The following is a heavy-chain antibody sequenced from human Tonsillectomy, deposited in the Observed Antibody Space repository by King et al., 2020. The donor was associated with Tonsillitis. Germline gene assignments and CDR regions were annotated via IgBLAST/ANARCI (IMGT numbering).Heavy chain of an antibody. CDR2: IYTSGST. D-gene: IGHD1-26*01. CDR1: GGSIRSYY. CDR3: ARDPNGWEPTPFFDD. Sequence: QLQESGPGLVKPSETLSLTCTVSGGSIRSYYWSWIRQPAGKGLEWIGRIYTSGSTNYNPSLKSRVTMSVDTSKNQFSLKLSSVTAADTAVYYCARDPNGWEPTPFFDDWGQGTLVTVSS. V-gene: IGHV4-4*07. J-gene: IGHJ4*02.